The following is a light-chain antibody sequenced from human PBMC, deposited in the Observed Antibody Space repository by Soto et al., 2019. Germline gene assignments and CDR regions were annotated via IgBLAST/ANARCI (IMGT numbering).Light chain of an antibody. Sequence: DIQMTQAHSILSASVGDRVAITCRASQSISAWVAWYQQKPGKAPKLLIYQASLLESGVPSRFSGSGSGTEFTLTISSLQPDDLATYYCQQYNSSPRTFGQGTKVEIK. CDR1: QSISAW. J-gene: IGKJ1*01. CDR3: QQYNSSPRT. CDR2: QAS. V-gene: IGKV1-5*03.